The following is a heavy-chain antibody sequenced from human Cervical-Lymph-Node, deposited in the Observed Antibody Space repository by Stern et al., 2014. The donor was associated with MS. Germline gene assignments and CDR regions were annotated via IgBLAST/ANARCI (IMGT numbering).Heavy chain of an antibody. V-gene: IGHV1-46*01. D-gene: IGHD5/OR15-5a*01. Sequence: VQLVQSGAEVKKPGASVKVSCTVSGYTFTTYYLHWVRQAPGQGLEWMGKINPSTGAAVYAQRFQGRLTMTRDTSTSTLYMELSSLRSEDTAMYYCARDVVSVSFYYYYGMDVWGQGTTVAVSS. J-gene: IGHJ6*02. CDR3: ARDVVSVSFYYYYGMDV. CDR1: GYTFTTYY. CDR2: INPSTGAA.